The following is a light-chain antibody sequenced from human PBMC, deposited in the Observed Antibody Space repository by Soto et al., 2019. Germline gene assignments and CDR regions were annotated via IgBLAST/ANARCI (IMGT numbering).Light chain of an antibody. CDR2: GAS. J-gene: IGKJ1*01. CDR1: QSLTNNY. V-gene: IGKV3-20*01. CDR3: QQYDAVVT. Sequence: ILLTQSPGTLSFSPGGTATLSCMASQSLTNNYFAWYQQKPGRALRLLIDGASTRATGIPDRFSGSGSGTDFTLTISRLEPEDVAVYYCQQYDAVVTFGQGTKVDIK.